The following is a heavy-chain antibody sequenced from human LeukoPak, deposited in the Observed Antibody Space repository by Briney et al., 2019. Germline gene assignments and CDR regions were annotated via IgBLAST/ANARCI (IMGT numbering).Heavy chain of an antibody. D-gene: IGHD6-13*01. CDR2: MNPNSGNT. V-gene: IGHV1-8*03. J-gene: IGHJ4*02. CDR3: ARVGIAAAGIDY. Sequence: GASVKVSCKASGYTFTSYDINWVRQATGQGLEWMGWMNPNSGNTGYAQKFQGRVTITRNTSISTAYMELSSLRSEDTAVYCCARVGIAAAGIDYWGQGTLVTVSS. CDR1: GYTFTSYD.